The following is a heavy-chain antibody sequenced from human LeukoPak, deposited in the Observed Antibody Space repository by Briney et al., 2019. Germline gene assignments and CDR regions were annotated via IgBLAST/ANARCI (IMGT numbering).Heavy chain of an antibody. Sequence: ASVKVSCKASGYTFTSYGISWVRQAPGQGLEWMGWISAYNGNTNYAQKLQGRVTMTTDTSTSTAYMELRSLRSDDTAVYYCARDQEYYDILTGYYLGRGAFDIWGQGTMVTVSS. CDR1: GYTFTSYG. D-gene: IGHD3-9*01. J-gene: IGHJ3*02. CDR2: ISAYNGNT. V-gene: IGHV1-18*01. CDR3: ARDQEYYDILTGYYLGRGAFDI.